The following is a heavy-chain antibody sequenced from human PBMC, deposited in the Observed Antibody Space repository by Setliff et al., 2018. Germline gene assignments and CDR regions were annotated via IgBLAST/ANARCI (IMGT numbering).Heavy chain of an antibody. V-gene: IGHV4-59*01. CDR3: ARVAPILGGSGSPHFDY. CDR1: GGSISDYY. J-gene: IGHJ4*02. CDR2: IHNRGTT. D-gene: IGHD3-10*01. Sequence: SETLSLPCTVSGGSISDYYWSWTRQPPGKGLERLGYIHNRGTTNYNPSLRSRVTMSVATSKKQFPLRLSSVTTADTAVYYCARVAPILGGSGSPHFDYWGPETLVTVSS.